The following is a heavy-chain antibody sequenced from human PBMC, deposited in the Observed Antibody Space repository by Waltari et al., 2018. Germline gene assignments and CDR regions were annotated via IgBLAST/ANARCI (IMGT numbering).Heavy chain of an antibody. CDR1: GYSFTNYA. Sequence: QVQLVQSGSEWKQPGASVKVSSKADGYSFTNYAITWVRQAPGQGLELMGWITTNTENPTYTQGFTRRFVFSLDTSVSTAYLQINDLKAEDTAIYYCAREVVPAAKIVVNWFDPWGQGTQVTVSS. V-gene: IGHV7-4-1*02. D-gene: IGHD2-2*01. J-gene: IGHJ5*02. CDR3: AREVVPAAKIVVNWFDP. CDR2: ITTNTENP.